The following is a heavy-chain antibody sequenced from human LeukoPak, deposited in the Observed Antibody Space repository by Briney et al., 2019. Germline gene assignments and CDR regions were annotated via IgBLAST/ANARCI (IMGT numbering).Heavy chain of an antibody. D-gene: IGHD3-16*01. CDR2: IKQDGSEK. CDR3: ARVGDGWVYYYCMDV. Sequence: PGGSLRLSCAASGFTFSSYWMSWVRQAPGKGLEWVANIKQDGSEKYYVDSVKGRFTISRDNAKNSLYLQMNSLRAEDTAVYYCARVGDGWVYYYCMDVWGKGTTVTVSS. J-gene: IGHJ6*03. V-gene: IGHV3-7*01. CDR1: GFTFSSYW.